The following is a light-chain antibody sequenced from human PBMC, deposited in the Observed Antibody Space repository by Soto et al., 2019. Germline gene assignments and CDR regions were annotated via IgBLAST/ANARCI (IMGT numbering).Light chain of an antibody. CDR1: NSDIGAGYD. J-gene: IGLJ1*01. Sequence: QSVLTQPPSVSGAPGQRVTISCTGSNSDIGAGYDVHWYQQLPGTAPKLVIYANNNRPSGVPDRFSASNAGTSASLAIAGLQGDDAADYYCQSYDSRRRVVFGTGTKLTVL. V-gene: IGLV1-40*01. CDR3: QSYDSRRRVV. CDR2: ANN.